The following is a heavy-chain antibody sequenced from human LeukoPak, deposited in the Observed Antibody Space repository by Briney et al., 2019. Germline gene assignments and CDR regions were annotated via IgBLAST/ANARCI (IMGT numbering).Heavy chain of an antibody. D-gene: IGHD3-3*01. J-gene: IGHJ5*02. V-gene: IGHV1-46*01. Sequence: ASVKVSCKASGYTFTSYYMHWVRQAPGQGLEWMGIINPSGGSTSYAQKFQGRVTMTRDMSTSTIYMELSSLRSEDTAVYYCARNRITIGFDPWGQGTLVTVSS. CDR2: INPSGGST. CDR3: ARNRITIGFDP. CDR1: GYTFTSYY.